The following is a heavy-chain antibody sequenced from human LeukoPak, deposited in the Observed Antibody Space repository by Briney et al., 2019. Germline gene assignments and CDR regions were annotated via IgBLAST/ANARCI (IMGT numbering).Heavy chain of an antibody. J-gene: IGHJ5*02. V-gene: IGHV4-39*07. D-gene: IGHD3-10*01. CDR2: INHSGST. CDR3: ARRAHYYYGSGSYYSNWFDP. Sequence: KSSETLSLTCTVSGGSISSSSYYWGWIRQPPGKGLEWIGEINHSGSTNYNPSLKSRVTISVDTSKNQFSLKLSSVTAADTAVYYCARRAHYYYGSGSYYSNWFDPWGQGTLVTVSS. CDR1: GGSISSSSYY.